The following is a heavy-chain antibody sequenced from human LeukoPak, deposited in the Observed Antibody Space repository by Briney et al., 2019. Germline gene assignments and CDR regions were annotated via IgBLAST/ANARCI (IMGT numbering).Heavy chain of an antibody. D-gene: IGHD6-6*01. V-gene: IGHV4-59*01. CDR1: GGSISSYY. Sequence: SETLSLTCTVSGGSISSYYWSWIRQPPGKGLEWIGYIYYSGSTNYTPSLKSRVTISADTSKNQFSLKLSSVTAADTAVYYCARGDDYSSSSWFDPWGQGTLVTVSS. CDR3: ARGDDYSSSSWFDP. CDR2: IYYSGST. J-gene: IGHJ5*02.